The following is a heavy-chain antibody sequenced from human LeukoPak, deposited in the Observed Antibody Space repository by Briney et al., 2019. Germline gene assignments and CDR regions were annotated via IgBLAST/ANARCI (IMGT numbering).Heavy chain of an antibody. CDR3: ARVMDIVATIDY. Sequence: PGGSLRLSCAASGFTFSSYSMNWVRQAPGKGLEWVSSISSSSSYIYYADSVKGRFTISRDNAKNSLYLQMNSLRAEDTAVYYCARVMDIVATIDYWGQGTLVTVSS. V-gene: IGHV3-21*01. J-gene: IGHJ4*02. CDR1: GFTFSSYS. CDR2: ISSSSSYI. D-gene: IGHD5-12*01.